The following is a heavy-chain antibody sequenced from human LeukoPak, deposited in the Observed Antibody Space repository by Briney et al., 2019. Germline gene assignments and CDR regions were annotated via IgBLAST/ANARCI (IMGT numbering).Heavy chain of an antibody. CDR3: ARRSIAVAGLDY. V-gene: IGHV3-23*01. Sequence: PGGSLRLSFAASGFTFSSYAMSWVRQAPGKGLEWVSAISGSGGSTYYADSVKGRFTISRDNSKNTLYLQMNSLRAEDTAVYYCARRSIAVAGLDYWGQGTLVTVSS. CDR2: ISGSGGST. D-gene: IGHD6-19*01. CDR1: GFTFSSYA. J-gene: IGHJ4*02.